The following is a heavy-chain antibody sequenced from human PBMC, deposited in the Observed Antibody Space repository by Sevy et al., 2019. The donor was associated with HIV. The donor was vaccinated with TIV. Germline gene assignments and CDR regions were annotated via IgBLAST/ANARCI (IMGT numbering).Heavy chain of an antibody. Sequence: GGPLRLSCAASGFTFDDYAMHWVRQAPGKGLEWVSGISWNSGSIGYADFVKGRFTISRDNAKNSLYLQMNSLRAEDTAVYYCAKDGQWLVESFFDYWGQGTLVTVSS. CDR3: AKDGQWLVESFFDY. CDR1: GFTFDDYA. CDR2: ISWNSGSI. V-gene: IGHV3-9*01. J-gene: IGHJ4*02. D-gene: IGHD6-19*01.